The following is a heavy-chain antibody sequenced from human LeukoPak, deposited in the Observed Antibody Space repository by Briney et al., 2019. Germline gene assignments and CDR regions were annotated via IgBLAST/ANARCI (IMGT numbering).Heavy chain of an antibody. Sequence: GGSLRLSCAASGFTLTNYGMTWVRQAPGKGLEWVSTLTDIGSTTYYADSVKGRFTVSRDASKNTLYLQMNSLRADDTAIYFCAKGTAPNSGILDCWGQGTLVTVSS. CDR1: GFTLTNYG. D-gene: IGHD1-26*01. CDR2: LTDIGSTT. CDR3: AKGTAPNSGILDC. J-gene: IGHJ4*02. V-gene: IGHV3-23*01.